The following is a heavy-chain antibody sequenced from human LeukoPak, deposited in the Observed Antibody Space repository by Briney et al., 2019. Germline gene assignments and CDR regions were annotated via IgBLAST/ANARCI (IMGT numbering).Heavy chain of an antibody. CDR1: GYTFTTYG. V-gene: IGHV1-18*01. CDR2: ISAYNGDT. CDR3: ARDLIAARPGWFDP. J-gene: IGHJ5*02. Sequence: ASVKVSCKASGYTFTTYGITWVRQAPGQGLEWMGWISAYNGDTNYAQKFQGRATMTTDTSTSTVYMEVRNLRSDDTAIYYCARDLIAARPGWFDPWGQGTLVTISS. D-gene: IGHD6-6*01.